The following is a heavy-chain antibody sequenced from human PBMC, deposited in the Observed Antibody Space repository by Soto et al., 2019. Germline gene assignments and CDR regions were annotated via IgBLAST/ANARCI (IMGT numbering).Heavy chain of an antibody. CDR3: TTENTGTRPTVALDF. J-gene: IGHJ4*02. Sequence: QVQLVQSGAEVKKSGASVKVSCKASGYTFTGYYIHWVRQAPGQVPEWMGEISPNSGVTKYAQKFQGRVTMTRDTSTTTAYMELRTLRSDDTAMYYCTTENTGTRPTVALDFWGQGTLVTVSS. CDR2: ISPNSGVT. D-gene: IGHD6-19*01. CDR1: GYTFTGYY. V-gene: IGHV1-2*02.